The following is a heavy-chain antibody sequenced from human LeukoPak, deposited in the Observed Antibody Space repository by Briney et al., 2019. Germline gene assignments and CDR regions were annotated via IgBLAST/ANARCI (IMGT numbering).Heavy chain of an antibody. J-gene: IGHJ4*02. V-gene: IGHV1-24*01. CDR2: FDPEDGET. CDR1: GYTLTELS. CDR3: ATYNPYYYDSSGYYYLDY. Sequence: ASVKVSCKVSGYTLTELSMHWVRQAPGKGLEWMGGFDPEDGETIYAQKFQDRVTMTEDTSTDTAYMELSSLRSEDTAVYYCATYNPYYYDSSGYYYLDYWGQGTLVTVSS. D-gene: IGHD3-22*01.